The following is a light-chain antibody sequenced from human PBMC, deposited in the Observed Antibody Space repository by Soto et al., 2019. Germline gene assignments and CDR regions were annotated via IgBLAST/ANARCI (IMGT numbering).Light chain of an antibody. J-gene: IGKJ5*01. CDR3: QVRTNWSIA. CDR2: DAS. Sequence: EFLFTQSPATLSFSPGERATLSCRASQSVSSYLAWYQQKPGQAPRLLIYDASNRATGIPARFSGTGSGTDFTLTINNLEPEDFAVYYCQVRTNWSIAFGRGTRLEIK. V-gene: IGKV3-11*01. CDR1: QSVSSY.